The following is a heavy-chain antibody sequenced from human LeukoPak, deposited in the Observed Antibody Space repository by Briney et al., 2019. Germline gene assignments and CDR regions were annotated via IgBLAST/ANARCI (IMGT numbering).Heavy chain of an antibody. Sequence: SVKVSSKASGGTFSSYAISWVRQAPGQGLEWMGGIIPIFGTANYAQKFRGTITITADKSTNIAYMELSSLRSDDTAVYYCAREGGSDAFDIWGQGTMVTVST. V-gene: IGHV1-69*06. J-gene: IGHJ3*02. CDR1: GGTFSSYA. CDR2: IIPIFGTA. CDR3: AREGGSDAFDI. D-gene: IGHD3-16*01.